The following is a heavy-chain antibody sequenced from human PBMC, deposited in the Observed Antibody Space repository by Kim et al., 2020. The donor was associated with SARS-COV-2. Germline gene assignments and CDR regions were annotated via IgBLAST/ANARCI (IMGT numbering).Heavy chain of an antibody. J-gene: IGHJ4*02. CDR3: ARGRGGSGNYLDF. CDR2: ITFGGTRI. CDR1: GFTFSSHG. D-gene: IGHD3-10*01. Sequence: GGSLRLSCVVSGFTFSSHGMSWVRQAPGKGLEWVAVITFGGTRIYYADSVKGRFTISRDNSKNTLYLQMNNLRAEDTALYYCARGRGGSGNYLDFWGQGT. V-gene: IGHV3-30*03.